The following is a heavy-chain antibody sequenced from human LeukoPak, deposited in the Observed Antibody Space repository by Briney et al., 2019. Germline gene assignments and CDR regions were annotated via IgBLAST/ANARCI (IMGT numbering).Heavy chain of an antibody. Sequence: ASVKVSCKASGYTFTSYYMHWVRQAPGQGLEWMGIINPSGGSTSYEQKFQGRVTMTRDMSTSTVYMELSSLRSEDTAVYYCARALRSDRPQIGYWGQGTLVTVSS. J-gene: IGHJ4*02. CDR3: ARALRSDRPQIGY. V-gene: IGHV1-46*01. CDR1: GYTFTSYY. CDR2: INPSGGST. D-gene: IGHD3-9*01.